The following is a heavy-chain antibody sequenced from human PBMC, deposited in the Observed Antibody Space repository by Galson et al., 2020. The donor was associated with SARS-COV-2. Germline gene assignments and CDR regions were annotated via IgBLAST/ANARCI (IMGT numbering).Heavy chain of an antibody. V-gene: IGHV4-59*08. CDR3: ARFRGGFDI. Sequence: ASETLSLSCTVSGGSISPSYWSWILQPPGKGLEWIGYIYYSGSTNYNPSLKIRLTISIDRSKNQFSLKLSSVTAADTAVYYCARFRGGFDIWGQGTMVSVSS. CDR1: GGSISPSY. D-gene: IGHD3-10*01. CDR2: IYYSGST. J-gene: IGHJ3*02.